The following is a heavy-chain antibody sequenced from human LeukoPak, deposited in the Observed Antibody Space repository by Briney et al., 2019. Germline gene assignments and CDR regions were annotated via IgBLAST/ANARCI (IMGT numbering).Heavy chain of an antibody. Sequence: GGSLRLSCAASGFTFSSYSMNWVRQAPGEGLEWVSYISSSSSTIYYADSVKGRFTISRDNAKNSLYLQMNSLRAEDTAVYYCARGAVGATDYWGQGTLVTVSS. D-gene: IGHD1-26*01. J-gene: IGHJ4*02. CDR2: ISSSSSTI. V-gene: IGHV3-48*01. CDR1: GFTFSSYS. CDR3: ARGAVGATDY.